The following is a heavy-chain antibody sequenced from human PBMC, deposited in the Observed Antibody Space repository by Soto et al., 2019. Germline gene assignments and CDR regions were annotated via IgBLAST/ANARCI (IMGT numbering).Heavy chain of an antibody. CDR1: VFTFSSYC. Sequence: PGGSLRLSCAASVFTFSSYCMHLVRQAPGKGLECVEVISYDGSNKYYADSVKGRFTISRDIARNSFYLKMNSLRDEDTAVYYCARDDQWAFDLWGQGVLVTVSS. D-gene: IGHD1-26*01. V-gene: IGHV3-30*03. CDR2: ISYDGSNK. CDR3: ARDDQWAFDL. J-gene: IGHJ4*02.